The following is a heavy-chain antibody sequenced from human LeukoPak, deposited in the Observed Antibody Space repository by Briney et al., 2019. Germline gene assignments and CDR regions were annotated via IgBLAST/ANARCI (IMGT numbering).Heavy chain of an antibody. CDR1: GFTFSNYW. CDR3: ARDYDFSGYQVNCFDY. J-gene: IGHJ4*02. CDR2: IKQDGSQK. D-gene: IGHD3-22*01. Sequence: GGSLRLSCAASGFTFSNYWMSWVRQVPGKGLEGVANIKQDGSQKYYVDSVKGRFTISRDNAKNSLYLHMNSLRAEDTAVYYCARDYDFSGYQVNCFDYWGQGTLVTVSS. V-gene: IGHV3-7*01.